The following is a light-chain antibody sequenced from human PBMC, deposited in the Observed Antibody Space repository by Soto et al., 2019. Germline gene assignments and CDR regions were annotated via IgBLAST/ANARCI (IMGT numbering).Light chain of an antibody. CDR3: QQYAGSPGFT. CDR2: GAS. J-gene: IGKJ3*01. CDR1: QSVNSNS. Sequence: EIVLTQSPGTLSLSPGERAALSCRASQSVNSNSLAWYQQKPGQAPRLLIYGASSRATGIPDRFSGSGSGTNFTLIISGLEPEDFAVYYCQQYAGSPGFTFGPGTKVDLK. V-gene: IGKV3-20*01.